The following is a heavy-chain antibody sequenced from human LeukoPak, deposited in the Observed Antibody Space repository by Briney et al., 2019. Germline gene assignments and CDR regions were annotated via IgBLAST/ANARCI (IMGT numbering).Heavy chain of an antibody. D-gene: IGHD6-6*01. CDR1: GGSISSGGYY. CDR3: AGGAAARLLGQGLDY. CDR2: IYYSGST. Sequence: SETLSLTCTVSGGSISSGGYYWSWIRQHPGKGLEWIGYIYYSGSTYYNPSLKSRVTISVDTSKNQFSLKMSSVTAADTAVYYCAGGAAARLLGQGLDYWGQGTLVTVSS. J-gene: IGHJ4*02. V-gene: IGHV4-31*03.